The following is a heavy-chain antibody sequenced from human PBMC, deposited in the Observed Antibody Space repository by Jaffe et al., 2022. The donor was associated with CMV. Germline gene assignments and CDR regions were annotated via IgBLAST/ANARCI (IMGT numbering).Heavy chain of an antibody. J-gene: IGHJ4*02. CDR3: ARRIPYYDFWSGYYDY. Sequence: QVTLRESGPALVKPTQTLTLTCTFSGFSLSTSEMCVSWIRQPPGKALEWLALIDWDDDKYYSTSLKTRLTISKDTSKNQVVLTMTNMDPVDTATYYCARRIPYYDFWSGYYDYWGQGTLVTVSS. V-gene: IGHV2-70*01. CDR2: IDWDDDK. CDR1: GFSLSTSEMC. D-gene: IGHD3-3*01.